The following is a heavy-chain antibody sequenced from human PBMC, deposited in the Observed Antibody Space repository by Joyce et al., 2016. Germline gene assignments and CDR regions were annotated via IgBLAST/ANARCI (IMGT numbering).Heavy chain of an antibody. CDR2: ISITGSTI. V-gene: IGHV3-11*01. CDR3: ARGPGYCSTTTCSPGDGMDV. J-gene: IGHJ6*02. D-gene: IGHD2-2*01. Sequence: QVQLVESGGGLVKPGGSLRLSCAASGFTFSDYYMSWIRQAPGKGLEWGSYISITGSTIYYADSVKGRFTMSRNNAKNSLYLQMNSLRAEDTAVYYCARGPGYCSTTTCSPGDGMDVWGQGTTVTVSS. CDR1: GFTFSDYY.